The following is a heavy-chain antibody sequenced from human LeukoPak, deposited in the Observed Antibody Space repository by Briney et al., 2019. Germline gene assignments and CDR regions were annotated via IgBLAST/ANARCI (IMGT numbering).Heavy chain of an antibody. D-gene: IGHD5-12*01. Sequence: ASVKVSCKASGGTFSSYAISWVRQAPGQGLEWMGRIIPILGIANYAQKFQGRVTITADKSTSTAYMELSSLRSEDTAVYYCARVGDGYNSRPLPDYYYGMDVWGQGTTVTVSS. CDR3: ARVGDGYNSRPLPDYYYGMDV. CDR2: IIPILGIA. V-gene: IGHV1-69*04. J-gene: IGHJ6*02. CDR1: GGTFSSYA.